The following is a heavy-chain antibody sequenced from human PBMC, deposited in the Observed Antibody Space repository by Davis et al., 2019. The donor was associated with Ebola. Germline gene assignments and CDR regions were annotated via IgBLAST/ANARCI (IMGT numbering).Heavy chain of an antibody. CDR2: IYYSGST. V-gene: IGHV4-30-4*08. J-gene: IGHJ4*02. Sequence: SWIRQPPGKGLEWIGYIYYSGSTYYNPSLKSRVTISVDTSKNQFSLKRSPVTAADTAVYYCARVRRGGLWLRGYFDYWGQGTLVTVSS. D-gene: IGHD5-18*01. CDR3: ARVRRGGLWLRGYFDY.